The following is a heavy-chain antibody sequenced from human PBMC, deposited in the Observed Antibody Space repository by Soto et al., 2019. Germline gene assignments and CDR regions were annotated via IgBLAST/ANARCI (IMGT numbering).Heavy chain of an antibody. CDR2: IRSKAYGGTT. J-gene: IGHJ5*02. Sequence: PGRSLRLSCTASGFTFGDYAMSWFRQAPGKGLEWVGFIRSKAYGGTTEYAASVKGRFTISRDDSKSIAYLQMNSLKTEDTAVYYCTRDPDKYYDYIWGSYPYHWGQGNLVTVS. V-gene: IGHV3-49*03. CDR1: GFTFGDYA. D-gene: IGHD3-16*02. CDR3: TRDPDKYYDYIWGSYPYH.